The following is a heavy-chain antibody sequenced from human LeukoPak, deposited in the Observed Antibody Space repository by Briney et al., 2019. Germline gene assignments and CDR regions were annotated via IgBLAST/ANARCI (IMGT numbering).Heavy chain of an antibody. J-gene: IGHJ6*03. Sequence: GGSLRLSCAASGFTFSSYGMHWVRQAPGKGLEWVAFIRYDGSNKYYADSVKGRFTISRDNSKNTLYLQMNSLRAEDTAVYYCAKDGPYYDILNYMDVWGKGTTVTISS. V-gene: IGHV3-30*02. D-gene: IGHD3-9*01. CDR1: GFTFSSYG. CDR2: IRYDGSNK. CDR3: AKDGPYYDILNYMDV.